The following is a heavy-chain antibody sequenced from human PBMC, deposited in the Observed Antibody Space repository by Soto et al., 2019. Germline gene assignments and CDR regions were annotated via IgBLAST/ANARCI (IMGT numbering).Heavy chain of an antibody. CDR1: GFTVSSNY. D-gene: IGHD2-15*01. V-gene: IGHV3-66*01. CDR3: ARSGVVPDYYYYYMDV. J-gene: IGHJ6*03. Sequence: GGSLRLSCAASGFTVSSNYMSWVRQAPGKGLEWVSVIYSGGSTYYADSVKGRFTISRDNSKNTLYLQMNSLRAEDTAVYYCARSGVVPDYYYYYMDVWGKGTTVTVSS. CDR2: IYSGGST.